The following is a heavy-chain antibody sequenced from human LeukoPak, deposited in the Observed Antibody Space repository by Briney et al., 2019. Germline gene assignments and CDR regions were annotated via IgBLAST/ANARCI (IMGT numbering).Heavy chain of an antibody. CDR3: AGDLGDRRELSDY. V-gene: IGHV1-2*02. J-gene: IGHJ4*02. CDR1: GYTFTGYY. CDR2: INPNSGGT. Sequence: GASVKVSCKASGYTFTGYYMHWVRQAPGQGLEWMGWINPNSGGTNYAQKFQGRVTMTRDTFISTAYMELSRLRSDDTAVYYCAGDLGDRRELSDYWGQGTLVTVSS. D-gene: IGHD4-17*01.